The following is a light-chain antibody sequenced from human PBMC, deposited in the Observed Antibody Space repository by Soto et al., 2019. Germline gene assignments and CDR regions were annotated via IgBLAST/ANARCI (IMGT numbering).Light chain of an antibody. CDR3: SSYAASNNFYFV. CDR2: EVT. Sequence: QSALTQPPSASGSPGQSVTISCTGTSSDVGGYNYVSWYQQDPGRAPKLMIYEVTKRPSGVPDRFSGSKSGNTASLTVSGLQAEDEADYYCSSYAASNNFYFVFGGGTKLTLL. J-gene: IGLJ3*02. V-gene: IGLV2-8*01. CDR1: SSDVGGYNY.